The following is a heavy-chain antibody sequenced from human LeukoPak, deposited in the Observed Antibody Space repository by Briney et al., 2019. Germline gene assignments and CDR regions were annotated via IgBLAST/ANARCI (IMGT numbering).Heavy chain of an antibody. CDR2: IPYDGSNK. J-gene: IGHJ6*02. V-gene: IGHV3-30*04. D-gene: IGHD3-16*02. CDR3: AKDYHLTDETYYYYGMDV. CDR1: GFTFSSYA. Sequence: GGSLRLSCAASGFTFSSYAMHWVRQAPGKGLEWVAVIPYDGSNKYYADSVKGRFTISRDNSKNTLYLQMNSLRAEDTAVYYCAKDYHLTDETYYYYGMDVWGQGTTVTVSS.